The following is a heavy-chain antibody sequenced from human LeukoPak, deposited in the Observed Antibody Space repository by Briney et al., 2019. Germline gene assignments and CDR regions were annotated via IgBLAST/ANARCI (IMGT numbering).Heavy chain of an antibody. CDR3: ARFKQGYFDWLSPIDY. CDR2: ISNSNSYI. D-gene: IGHD3-9*01. CDR1: GFTFSSYT. Sequence: GGSLRLSCAASGFTFSSYTMNWVRQAPGKGLEWVSCISNSNSYIYYADSMKGRFTISRDNAKNSLCLQMNSLRAEDTAVYYCARFKQGYFDWLSPIDYWGQGTLVTVSS. V-gene: IGHV3-21*01. J-gene: IGHJ4*02.